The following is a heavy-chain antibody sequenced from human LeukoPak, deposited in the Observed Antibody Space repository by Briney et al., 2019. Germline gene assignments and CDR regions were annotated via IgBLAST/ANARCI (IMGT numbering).Heavy chain of an antibody. CDR1: GYSISSSNW. J-gene: IGHJ4*02. V-gene: IGHV4-28*05. CDR2: IYYSGSI. D-gene: IGHD4-17*01. CDR3: ARASHDYGDYSHFDY. Sequence: PSETLSLTCAVSGYSISSSNWWGWIRQPPGKGLEWIGYIYYSGSIYYNPSLKSRVTMSVDTSKNQFSLKLSSVTAADTAVYYCARASHDYGDYSHFDYWGQGTLVTVSS.